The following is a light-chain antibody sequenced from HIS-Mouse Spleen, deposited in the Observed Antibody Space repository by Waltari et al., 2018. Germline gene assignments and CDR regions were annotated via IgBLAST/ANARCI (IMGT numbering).Light chain of an antibody. CDR1: SSDVGGYNY. CDR3: CSYAGSYV. CDR2: DVS. Sequence: QSALTQPRSVSGSPGQSVTISCTGTSSDVGGYNYVSWSQQHPGKAPNLMIYDVSKRPSGVPDRFSGSKSGNTASLTISGLQAEDEADYYCCSYAGSYVFGTGTKVTVL. J-gene: IGLJ1*01. V-gene: IGLV2-11*01.